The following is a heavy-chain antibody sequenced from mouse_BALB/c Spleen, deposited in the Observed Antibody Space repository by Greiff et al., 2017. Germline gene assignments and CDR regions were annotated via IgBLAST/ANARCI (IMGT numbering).Heavy chain of an antibody. V-gene: IGHV5-12-1*01. CDR1: GFAFSSYD. CDR2: ISSGGGST. D-gene: IGHD1-1*01. J-gene: IGHJ2*01. Sequence: EVKLQESGGGLVKPGGSLKLSCAASGFAFSSYDMSWVRQTPEKRLEWVAYISSGGGSTYYPDTVKGRFTISRDNAKNTLYLQMSSLKSEDTAMYYCARHGITTGYFDYWGQGTTLTVSS. CDR3: ARHGITTGYFDY.